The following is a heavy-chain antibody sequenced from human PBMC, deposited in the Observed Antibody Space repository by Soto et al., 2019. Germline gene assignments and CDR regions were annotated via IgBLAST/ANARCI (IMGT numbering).Heavy chain of an antibody. CDR1: GCTFSSDA. V-gene: IGHV3-23*01. CDR3: AKSAAGTDYYYYMDV. Sequence: GXSVILSGVASGCTFSSDARSCVRQAPWKGLEWVSAISGSGGSTYYADSVKGRFTISRDNSKNTLYLQMNSLRAEDTAVYYCAKSAAGTDYYYYMDVWGKGTTVTVSS. CDR2: ISGSGGST. J-gene: IGHJ6*03. D-gene: IGHD6-13*01.